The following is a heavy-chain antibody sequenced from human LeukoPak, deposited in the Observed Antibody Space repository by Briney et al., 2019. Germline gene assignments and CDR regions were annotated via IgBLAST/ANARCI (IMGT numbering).Heavy chain of an antibody. J-gene: IGHJ4*02. V-gene: IGHV1-2*02. D-gene: IGHD3-9*01. Sequence: ASVKVSCKASGYTFIGYYMHWVRQAPGQGLEWMGWINPNSGGTNYAQKFQGRVTMTRDTSISTAYMELSRLRSDDTAVYYCARERHYDILTGYYPFDYWGQGTLVTVSS. CDR2: INPNSGGT. CDR3: ARERHYDILTGYYPFDY. CDR1: GYTFIGYY.